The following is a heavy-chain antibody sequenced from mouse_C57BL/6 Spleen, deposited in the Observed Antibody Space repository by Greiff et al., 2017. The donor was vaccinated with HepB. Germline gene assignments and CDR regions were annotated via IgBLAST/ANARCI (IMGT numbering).Heavy chain of an antibody. J-gene: IGHJ1*03. D-gene: IGHD1-1*01. V-gene: IGHV1-69*01. CDR2: IDPSDSYT. Sequence: QVQLKQPGAELVMPGASVKLSCKASGYTFTSYWMHWVKQRPGQGLEWIGEIDPSDSYTNYNQKFKGKSTLTVDKSSSTAYMQLSSLTSEDSAVYYCARTYCGSSSYWYFDVWGTGTTVTVSS. CDR3: ARTYCGSSSYWYFDV. CDR1: GYTFTSYW.